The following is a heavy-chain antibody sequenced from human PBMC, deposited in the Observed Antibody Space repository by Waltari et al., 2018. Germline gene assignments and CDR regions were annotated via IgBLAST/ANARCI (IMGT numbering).Heavy chain of an antibody. CDR2: ILCGGRYK. D-gene: IGHD5-12*01. CDR3: AREPYSGYEGGFDY. CDR1: GFTFSSYG. Sequence: QVQLVESGGGVVQPGRSLRLSCAASGFTFSSYGMHWVRQAPGKGREWVAVILCGGRYKYYADSVKGRFTISRDNSKNTLYLQMNSRRAEDTAVYYCAREPYSGYEGGFDYWGQGTLVTVSS. J-gene: IGHJ4*02. V-gene: IGHV3-33*01.